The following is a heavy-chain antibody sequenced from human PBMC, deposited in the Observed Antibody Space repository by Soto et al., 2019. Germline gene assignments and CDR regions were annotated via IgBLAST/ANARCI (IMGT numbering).Heavy chain of an antibody. CDR1: GGSISSGGYY. CDR3: ASAMEWLATDY. J-gene: IGHJ4*02. CDR2: IYYSGST. V-gene: IGHV4-39*01. Sequence: PSETLSLTCTVSGGSISSGGYYWSWIRQPPGKGLEWIGSIYYSGSTYYNPSLKSRVTISVDTSKNQFSLKLSSVTAADTAVYYCASAMEWLATDYWGQGTLVTVSS. D-gene: IGHD6-19*01.